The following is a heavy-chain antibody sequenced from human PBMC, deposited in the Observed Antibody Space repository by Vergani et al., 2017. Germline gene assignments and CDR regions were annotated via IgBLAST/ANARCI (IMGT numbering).Heavy chain of an antibody. CDR2: LSASDRRT. CDR1: GFTFIMHA. J-gene: IGHJ3*02. D-gene: IGHD6-19*01. V-gene: IGHV3-23*01. CDR3: ARVGRSAVAGTFGAFDM. Sequence: EVQLLESGGDSVQPGGSLRLSCAASGFTFIMHAMSWVRQAPGKGLEWVSTLSASDRRTHYADSVKGRFTISRDISKNTLFLHMNSLRPEDTAVYYCARVGRSAVAGTFGAFDMWGQGTMVTVSS.